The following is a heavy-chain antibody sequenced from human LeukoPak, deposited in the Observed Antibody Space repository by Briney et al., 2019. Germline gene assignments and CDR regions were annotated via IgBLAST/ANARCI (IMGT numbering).Heavy chain of an antibody. CDR3: ARDFPRYGSGSHPWCYGMDV. D-gene: IGHD3-10*01. CDR1: GYTFTSYG. V-gene: IGHV1-18*01. CDR2: ISAYNGNT. J-gene: IGHJ6*02. Sequence: GASVKVSCKASGYTFTSYGISWVRQAPGQGLEWMGWISAYNGNTNYAQKLQGRVTMTTDTSTSTAYMELRSLRSDDTAVYYCARDFPRYGSGSHPWCYGMDVWGQGTTVTVSS.